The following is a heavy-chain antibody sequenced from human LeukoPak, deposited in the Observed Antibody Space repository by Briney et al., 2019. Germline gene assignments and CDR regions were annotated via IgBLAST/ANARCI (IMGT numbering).Heavy chain of an antibody. CDR1: GNSLSELS. CDR3: TTRSGDFWSGFVN. V-gene: IGHV1-24*01. CDR2: FDPEEAKM. J-gene: IGHJ4*02. Sequence: ASVTVSCEVSGNSLSELSIQWVRQAPGKGLECMGGFDPEEAKMVYAQNFQGRVTMTEDTSTQTAYMELSGLTSDDTAVYYCTTRSGDFWSGFVNWGQGTLVPVSS. D-gene: IGHD3-3*01.